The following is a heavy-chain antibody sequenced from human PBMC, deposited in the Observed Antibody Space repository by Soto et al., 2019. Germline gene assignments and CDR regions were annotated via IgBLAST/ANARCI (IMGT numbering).Heavy chain of an antibody. CDR3: AKDLHYCGGDCYFHAFDI. V-gene: IGHV3-23*01. CDR1: GFTFSSYA. J-gene: IGHJ3*02. Sequence: PGGSLRLSCAASGFTFSSYAMSWVRQAPGKGLEWVSAISGSGGSTYYADSVKGRFTISRDNSKNTLYLQMNSLRAEDTAVYYCAKDLHYCGGDCYFHAFDIWGQGTMVTVSS. CDR2: ISGSGGST. D-gene: IGHD2-21*02.